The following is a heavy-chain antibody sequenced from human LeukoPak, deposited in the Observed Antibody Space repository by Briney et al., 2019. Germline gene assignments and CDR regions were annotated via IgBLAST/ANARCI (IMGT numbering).Heavy chain of an antibody. D-gene: IGHD3-10*01. V-gene: IGHV3-21*01. CDR1: GFTFSSYN. J-gene: IGHJ5*02. CDR2: ISSSSSYI. Sequence: GGSLRLSCAASGFTFSSYNIHWVRQAPGKGLEWVSSISSSSSYIYYADSVKGRFTISRDNAKNSLYLQMNSLRAEDTAVYYCARSLSRGGPNWFDPWGQGTLVTVSS. CDR3: ARSLSRGGPNWFDP.